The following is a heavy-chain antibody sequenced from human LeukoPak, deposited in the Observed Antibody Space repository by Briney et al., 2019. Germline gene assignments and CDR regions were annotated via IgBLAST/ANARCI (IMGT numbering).Heavy chain of an antibody. J-gene: IGHJ4*02. Sequence: GGSLRLSCAASGFTFSSHAMSWVRQAPGKGLEWVSGISGSGGVTYNADSVKGRFSISRDNSKNTVYLQMNSLRAEDTAVYYCAPRMVRGAGGYWGQGTLVTVSS. V-gene: IGHV3-23*01. D-gene: IGHD3-10*01. CDR1: GFTFSSHA. CDR2: ISGSGGVT. CDR3: APRMVRGAGGY.